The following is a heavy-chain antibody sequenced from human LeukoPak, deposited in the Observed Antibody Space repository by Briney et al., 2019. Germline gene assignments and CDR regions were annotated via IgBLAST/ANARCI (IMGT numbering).Heavy chain of an antibody. D-gene: IGHD2-15*01. J-gene: IGHJ4*02. V-gene: IGHV3-30*02. CDR3: ARGLYEFCSGGSCYSYYFDY. Sequence: GGSLRLSCAASGFTFSNYGMHWVRQAPGKGLEWVAFIRYDGSNRYYAGSVKGRFTISRDNSKNTLYLQMNSLRAEDTAVYYCARGLYEFCSGGSCYSYYFDYWGQGTLVTVSS. CDR1: GFTFSNYG. CDR2: IRYDGSNR.